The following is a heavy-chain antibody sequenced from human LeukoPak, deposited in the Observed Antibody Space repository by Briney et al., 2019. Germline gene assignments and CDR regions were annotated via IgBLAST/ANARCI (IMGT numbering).Heavy chain of an antibody. CDR1: GFIFTSSA. J-gene: IGHJ5*02. CDR3: AAVGIVGAP. D-gene: IGHD1-26*01. Sequence: SVKVSCKASGFIFTSSAMQWVRQARGQRLEWIGWIVVGSGNTNYAQKFQERVTITRDMSTSTAYMELSSLRSEDTAVYYCAAVGIVGAPWGQGTLVTVSS. CDR2: IVVGSGNT. V-gene: IGHV1-58*02.